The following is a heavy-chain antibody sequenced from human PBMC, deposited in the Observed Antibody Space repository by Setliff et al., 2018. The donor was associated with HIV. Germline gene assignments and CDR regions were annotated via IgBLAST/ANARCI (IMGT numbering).Heavy chain of an antibody. V-gene: IGHV1-3*01. CDR2: INGGNGNT. D-gene: IGHD3-9*01. CDR1: GYTFTSYA. Sequence: ASVKVSCKTSGYTFTSYAIHWVRQAPGQRLEWMGWINGGNGNTKYSQKFQGRVTITRDTSASTVYMELSSLRSEDTAVYYCAGGLRYFDWVTHLGAFDIWGQGTMVTV. J-gene: IGHJ3*02. CDR3: AGGLRYFDWVTHLGAFDI.